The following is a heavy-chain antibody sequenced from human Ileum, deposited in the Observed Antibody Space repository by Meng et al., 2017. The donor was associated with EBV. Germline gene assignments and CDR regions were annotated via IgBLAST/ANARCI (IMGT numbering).Heavy chain of an antibody. CDR1: GASVTSSGYY. Sequence: SGPGLVIPSETLALTCTVSGASVTSSGYYWSWLRQSPGKGLEWLGYVNYNGDSTYNPSLKSRVTIFIDTSKKQFYLNLTSATAADTAIYYCARDLRVGGAFDYWGQGTLVTVSS. CDR2: VNYNGDS. J-gene: IGHJ4*02. CDR3: ARDLRVGGAFDY. D-gene: IGHD1-26*01. V-gene: IGHV4-61*08.